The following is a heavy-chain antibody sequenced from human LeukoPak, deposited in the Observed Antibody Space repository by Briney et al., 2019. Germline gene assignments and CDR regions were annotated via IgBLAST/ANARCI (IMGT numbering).Heavy chain of an antibody. CDR3: ARVGIAARTDFDY. Sequence: AASVKVSCKASGYTFTSYDINWVRQATGQGLEWMGWMNPNSGNTGYAQKFQGRVTMTRNTSISTAYMELSSLRSEDTAVYYCARVGIAARTDFDYWGQGTLATVSS. V-gene: IGHV1-8*01. CDR1: GYTFTSYD. J-gene: IGHJ4*02. D-gene: IGHD6-6*01. CDR2: MNPNSGNT.